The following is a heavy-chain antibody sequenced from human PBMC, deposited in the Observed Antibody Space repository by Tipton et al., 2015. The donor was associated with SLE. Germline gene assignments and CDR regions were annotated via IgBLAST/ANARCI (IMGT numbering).Heavy chain of an antibody. CDR2: ITAYNGNT. V-gene: IGHV1-18*01. D-gene: IGHD2-15*01. CDR1: GGSFSDYT. Sequence: QLVQSGAEVKKPGSSVKVSCRASGGSFSDYTISWVRQAPGQGLEWMGWITAYNGNTKYPQKFQGRVLMTTDTSTNTAFMELRRLRSDDTALYYCVRDAVGWFDLWGQGTLVTVSS. CDR3: VRDAVGWFDL. J-gene: IGHJ5*02.